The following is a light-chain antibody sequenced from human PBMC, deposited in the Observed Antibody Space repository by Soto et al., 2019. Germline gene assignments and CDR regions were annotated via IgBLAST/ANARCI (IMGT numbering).Light chain of an antibody. CDR1: QNINNY. V-gene: IGKV1-33*01. Sequence: DIQMTQSPSSLSASVGDRVTITCQASQNINNYLNWYQQKPRRAPKLLIYDASNLEAGVPSRFRGSGSGTDFTFTISRLQPEDVATYYCQKYNSAPQTFGQGTKVDIK. CDR2: DAS. CDR3: QKYNSAPQT. J-gene: IGKJ1*01.